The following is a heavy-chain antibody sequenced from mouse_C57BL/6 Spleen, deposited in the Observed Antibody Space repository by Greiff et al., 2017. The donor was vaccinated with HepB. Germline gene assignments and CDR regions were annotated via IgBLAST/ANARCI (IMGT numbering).Heavy chain of an antibody. CDR1: GFTFSSYT. CDR3: ARLYYSNYDAMDY. V-gene: IGHV5-9*01. J-gene: IGHJ4*01. Sequence: EVKLMESGGGLVKPGGSLKLSCAASGFTFSSYTMSWVRQTPEKRLEWVATISGGGGNTYYPDSVKGRFTISRDNAKNTLYLQMSSLRSEDTALYYCARLYYSNYDAMDYWGQGTSVTVSS. CDR2: ISGGGGNT. D-gene: IGHD2-5*01.